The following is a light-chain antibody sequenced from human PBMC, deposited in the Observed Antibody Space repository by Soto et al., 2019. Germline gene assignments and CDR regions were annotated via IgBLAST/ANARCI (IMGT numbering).Light chain of an antibody. CDR3: QQRSNWPPIT. CDR2: DAS. J-gene: IGKJ5*01. Sequence: EIILTQSPDTLSLSPGKRATLSCRARQSVGSNLAWYLQKPGQAPRLLIYDASNRATGIPARFSGSGSGTDFTLTISSLEPEDFAVYYCQQRSNWPPITFGQGTRLEIK. CDR1: QSVGSN. V-gene: IGKV3-11*01.